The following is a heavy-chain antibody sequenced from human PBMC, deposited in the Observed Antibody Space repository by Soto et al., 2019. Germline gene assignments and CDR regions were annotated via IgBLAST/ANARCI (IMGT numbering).Heavy chain of an antibody. V-gene: IGHV1-69*13. CDR2: IIPIFGTA. Sequence: SVKVSCKASGGTFSSYAISWVRQAPGQGLEWMGGIIPIFGTANYAQKFQGRVTITADESTSTAYMELSSLRSEDTAVYYCARGRGQGYYYDSSGYYLPPDIWGQGTMVTVS. CDR3: ARGRGQGYYYDSSGYYLPPDI. CDR1: GGTFSSYA. J-gene: IGHJ3*02. D-gene: IGHD3-22*01.